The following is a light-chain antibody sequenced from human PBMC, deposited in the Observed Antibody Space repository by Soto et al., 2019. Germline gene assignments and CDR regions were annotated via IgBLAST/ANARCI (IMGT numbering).Light chain of an antibody. CDR2: SNN. Sequence: QSVLTQPPSASGTPGQRVTISCSGSSSNIGSNTVNWYQQLPGTAPKLLFYSNNQRPSGVPDRFSGSKSGTSASLAISGLQSEDEADYYCAAWDDSLNGSVVFGGGTRSPS. CDR1: SSNIGSNT. J-gene: IGLJ2*01. CDR3: AAWDDSLNGSVV. V-gene: IGLV1-44*01.